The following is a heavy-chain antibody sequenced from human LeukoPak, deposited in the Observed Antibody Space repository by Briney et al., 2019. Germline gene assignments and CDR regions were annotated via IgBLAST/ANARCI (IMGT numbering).Heavy chain of an antibody. D-gene: IGHD4-17*01. V-gene: IGHV3-11*06. J-gene: IGHJ4*02. CDR1: GFTFSDYY. CDR2: ISTTSSYT. CDR3: ARSYGDFDY. Sequence: PGGSLRLSCAASGFTFSDYYMSWIRQAPGKGLEWVSKISTTSSYTNYADSVKGRFTISRDNAKNTLHLQMNSLRAEDTAVYYCARSYGDFDYWGQGTLVTVSS.